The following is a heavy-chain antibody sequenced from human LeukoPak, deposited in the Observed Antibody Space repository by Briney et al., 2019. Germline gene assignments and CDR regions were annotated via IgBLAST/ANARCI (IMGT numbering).Heavy chain of an antibody. J-gene: IGHJ4*02. D-gene: IGHD1-1*01. CDR1: GYTFTSYY. CDR2: INPSGGST. CDR3: ARATGTLLFDY. Sequence: ASVKVSCKASGYTFTSYYMHWVRQAPGQGLEWMGIINPSGGSTSYAQEFQGRVTMTRDTSTSTVYMELSSLRSEDTAVYYCARATGTLLFDYWGQGTLVTVSS. V-gene: IGHV1-46*01.